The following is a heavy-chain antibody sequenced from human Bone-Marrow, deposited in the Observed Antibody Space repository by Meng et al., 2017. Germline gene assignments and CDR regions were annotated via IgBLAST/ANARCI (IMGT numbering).Heavy chain of an antibody. V-gene: IGHV1-69*01. CDR2: IIPIFGTA. J-gene: IGHJ4*02. CDR3: ASMTTVTVDYYFDY. CDR1: GGTFSSYA. Sequence: QVQLVESGAEVKKPGSSVKVSCKAAGGTFSSYAISWVRQAPGQGLEWMGGIIPIFGTANYAQKCQGRVTITADESTSTAYMELSSLRSEDTAVYYCASMTTVTVDYYFDYWGQGTLVTVSS. D-gene: IGHD4-17*01.